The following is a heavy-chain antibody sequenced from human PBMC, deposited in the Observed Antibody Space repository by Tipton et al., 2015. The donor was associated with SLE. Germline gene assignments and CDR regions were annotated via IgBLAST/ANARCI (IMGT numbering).Heavy chain of an antibody. Sequence: LRLSCTVSGGSISSSSYYWGWIRQPPGKGLEWIGSIYYSGSTYYNPSLKSRVTISVDTSKNQFSLKLSSVTAAVTAVYYCARTTLRYFDWPYNWFEPWGQGTLVTVSS. CDR1: GGSISSSSYY. CDR2: IYYSGST. CDR3: ARTTLRYFDWPYNWFEP. D-gene: IGHD3-9*01. V-gene: IGHV4-39*07. J-gene: IGHJ5*02.